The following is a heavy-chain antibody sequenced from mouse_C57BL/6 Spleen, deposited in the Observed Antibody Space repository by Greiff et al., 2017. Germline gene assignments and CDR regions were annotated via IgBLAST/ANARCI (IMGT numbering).Heavy chain of an antibody. Sequence: VQVVESGAELVKPGASVKISCKASGYAFSSYWMNWVKQRPGKGLEWIGQIYPGDGDTNYNGKFKGKATLTADKSSSTAYMQLSSLTSEDSAVYFCARGTGYWYFDVWGTGTTVTVSS. CDR2: IYPGDGDT. CDR3: ARGTGYWYFDV. CDR1: GYAFSSYW. V-gene: IGHV1-80*01. D-gene: IGHD4-1*01. J-gene: IGHJ1*03.